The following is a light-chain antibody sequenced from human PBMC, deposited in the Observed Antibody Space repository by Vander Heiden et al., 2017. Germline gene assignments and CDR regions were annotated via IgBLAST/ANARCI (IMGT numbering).Light chain of an antibody. J-gene: IGLJ2*01. V-gene: IGLV1-44*01. CDR1: SPNIGSNT. CDR2: SNN. CDR3: AAWDDSLNAVV. Sequence: QSVLTQPPSASGTPGQRVTISCSGSSPNIGSNTVNWYQQLPGTAPKLLIYSNNQRASGVPDRFSGSKSGTSASLAISGLQSEDEADYYCAAWDDSLNAVVFGGGTKLTVL.